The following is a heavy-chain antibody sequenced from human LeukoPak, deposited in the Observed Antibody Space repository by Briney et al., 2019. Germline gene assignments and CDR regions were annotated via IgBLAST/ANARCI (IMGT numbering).Heavy chain of an antibody. CDR1: GGSFSGYY. Sequence: SETLSLTCAVYGGSFSGYYWSWIRQPPGKGLEWIGEINHSGSTNYNQSLKSRVTISVDTSKNQSSLKLSSVTAADTAVYYCAWAQLRYFDWVQGGFDPWGQGTLVTVSS. CDR2: INHSGST. CDR3: AWAQLRYFDWVQGGFDP. J-gene: IGHJ5*02. D-gene: IGHD3-9*01. V-gene: IGHV4-34*01.